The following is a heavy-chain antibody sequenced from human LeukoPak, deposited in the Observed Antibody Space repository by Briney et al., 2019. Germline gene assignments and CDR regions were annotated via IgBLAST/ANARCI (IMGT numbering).Heavy chain of an antibody. CDR2: ISSSGSTI. J-gene: IGHJ4*02. Sequence: GGSLRLSCAASGFTFSDYYMSWIRQAPGKGLAWVSYISSSGSTIYYADSVKGRFTISRDNAKNSLYLQMNSLRAEDTAVYYCASRDGYNFRPYWGQGTLVTVSS. CDR1: GFTFSDYY. V-gene: IGHV3-11*04. D-gene: IGHD5-24*01. CDR3: ASRDGYNFRPY.